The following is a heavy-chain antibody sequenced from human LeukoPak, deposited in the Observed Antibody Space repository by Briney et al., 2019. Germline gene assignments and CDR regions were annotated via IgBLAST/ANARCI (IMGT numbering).Heavy chain of an antibody. Sequence: GGSLKLSCAASGFSFSSYAMSWVRQAPGKGLEWVSSISGSGDNTYYAESVKGRFTISRDNSKNTLFLQMNSLRAEDTAVFYCAKRSGYTTGWFFVFWGQGTLVTVSS. J-gene: IGHJ4*02. CDR2: ISGSGDNT. CDR1: GFSFSSYA. V-gene: IGHV3-23*01. CDR3: AKRSGYTTGWFFVF. D-gene: IGHD6-19*01.